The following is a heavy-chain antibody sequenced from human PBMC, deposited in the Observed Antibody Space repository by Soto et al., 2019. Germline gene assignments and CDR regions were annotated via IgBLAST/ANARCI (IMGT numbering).Heavy chain of an antibody. CDR1: GYTFTSYY. CDR2: INPSGGST. D-gene: IGHD6-13*01. J-gene: IGHJ6*02. Sequence: GASVKVSCKASGYTFTSYYMHWVRQAPGQGLEWMGIINPSGGSTSYAQKFQGRVTMTRDTSTSTVYMELSSLRSEDTAVYYCARGGIVAAVPYYYYVMDFWGQGTTVTGSS. V-gene: IGHV1-46*01. CDR3: ARGGIVAAVPYYYYVMDF.